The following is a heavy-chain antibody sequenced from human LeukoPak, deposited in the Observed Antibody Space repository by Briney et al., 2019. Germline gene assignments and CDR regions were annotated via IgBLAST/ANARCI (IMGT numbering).Heavy chain of an antibody. CDR2: VHYSVST. J-gene: IGHJ4*02. CDR3: ARHYKSTRTTVFDY. D-gene: IGHD4-11*01. V-gene: IGHV4-59*08. CDR1: RGSISPYY. Sequence: SETLSLTCTVSRGSISPYYWTWSRQPPSKGLDWIGYVHYSVSTKYNPSLKSRVTISLDTSKNQFPLRLSSVSAGDTPVYYCARHYKSTRTTVFDYWGQGTLVTVSS.